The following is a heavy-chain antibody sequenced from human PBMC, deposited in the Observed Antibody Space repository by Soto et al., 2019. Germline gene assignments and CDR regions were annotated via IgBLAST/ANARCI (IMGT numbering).Heavy chain of an antibody. CDR1: GYIFTSYY. Sequence: QVQLVQSGAEVKKPGASVKISCKASGYIFTSYYLHWVRQAPGQGLEWMGFINPSGGSTSFAQKFQGRVTMTRDTSTSTVYMELSSLRSEETAMYYCARNDKSGLDYWGQGTLVTVSS. D-gene: IGHD1-1*01. J-gene: IGHJ4*02. V-gene: IGHV1-46*01. CDR3: ARNDKSGLDY. CDR2: INPSGGST.